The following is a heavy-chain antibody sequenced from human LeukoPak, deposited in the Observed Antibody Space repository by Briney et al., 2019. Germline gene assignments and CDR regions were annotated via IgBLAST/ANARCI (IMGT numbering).Heavy chain of an antibody. CDR3: VRGGIASAFDI. Sequence: WGSLRLSCEASGFTFSSNWMHWVRQALGKGLAWVSRIISSENSATYADSVKGRFAISRDNAKNTLYLQMNSLRAEDTAVYYCVRGGIASAFDIWGQGTMVTVSS. D-gene: IGHD6-13*01. J-gene: IGHJ3*02. V-gene: IGHV3-74*01. CDR2: IISSENSA. CDR1: GFTFSSNW.